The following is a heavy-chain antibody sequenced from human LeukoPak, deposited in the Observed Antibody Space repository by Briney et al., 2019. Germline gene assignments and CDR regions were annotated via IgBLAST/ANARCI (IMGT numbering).Heavy chain of an antibody. CDR3: ARGLRTFGSSGYYCRFDY. CDR1: GGSISSYH. V-gene: IGHV4-59*01. Sequence: PSETLSLTCTVSGGSISSYHWSWIRQPPGKGLEWIGYLDYSGSTNYNPSLKSRVTISGDTSKNQFPLNLRSMTAADTAVYYCARGLRTFGSSGYYCRFDYWGQGALVTVSS. D-gene: IGHD3-22*01. J-gene: IGHJ4*02. CDR2: LDYSGST.